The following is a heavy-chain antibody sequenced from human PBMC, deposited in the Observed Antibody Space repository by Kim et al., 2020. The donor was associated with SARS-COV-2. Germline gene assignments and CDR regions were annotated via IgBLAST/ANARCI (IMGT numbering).Heavy chain of an antibody. Sequence: SETLSLTCTVSVDSISGGTFSWTWIRQHPEKGLEWIGYISYSGSTFYNPSLKSRVTISTDASKNQFSLRVSPVTAADTAVYYCARAPGNYYFYMDVWGEGTAVTVSS. CDR1: VDSISGGTFS. CDR3: ARAPGNYYFYMDV. J-gene: IGHJ6*03. V-gene: IGHV4-31*03. CDR2: ISYSGST.